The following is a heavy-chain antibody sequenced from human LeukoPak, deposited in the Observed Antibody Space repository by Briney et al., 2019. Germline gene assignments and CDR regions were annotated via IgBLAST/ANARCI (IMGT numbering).Heavy chain of an antibody. Sequence: QSGGSLRLSCAASGFTFSSYGMLWVRQAPGKGLGWVAVISYDGSNKYYADSVKGRFTISRDNSKNTLYLQMNSLRAEDTAVYYCAKDPSWLSTHFDYWGQGTLVTVSS. CDR1: GFTFSSYG. CDR2: ISYDGSNK. CDR3: AKDPSWLSTHFDY. D-gene: IGHD3-9*01. V-gene: IGHV3-30*18. J-gene: IGHJ4*02.